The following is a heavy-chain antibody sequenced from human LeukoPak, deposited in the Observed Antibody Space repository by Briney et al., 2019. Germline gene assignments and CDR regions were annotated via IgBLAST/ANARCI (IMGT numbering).Heavy chain of an antibody. CDR3: ARARLYYYDSSGYPFDY. Sequence: PSETLSLTCAVYGGSFSGYYWSWIRQPPGKGLEWIEEINHSGSTNYNPSLKSRVTISVDTSKNQFSLKLSSVTAADTAVYYCARARLYYYDSSGYPFDYWGQGTLVTVSS. J-gene: IGHJ4*02. V-gene: IGHV4-34*01. CDR1: GGSFSGYY. CDR2: INHSGST. D-gene: IGHD3-22*01.